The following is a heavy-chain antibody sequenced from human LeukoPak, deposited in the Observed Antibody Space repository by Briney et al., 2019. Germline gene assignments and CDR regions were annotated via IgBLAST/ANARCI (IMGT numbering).Heavy chain of an antibody. J-gene: IGHJ4*02. CDR1: GGSMNSYY. V-gene: IGHV4-59*08. CDR3: ARHVWLQPFDY. Sequence: SETLSLTCSVSGGSMNSYYWSWIRQSPGKGLEWIGYIYYSGGTNYNPSLKSRVTISVDTSKNQFSLKLSSVTAADTAVYYCARHVWLQPFDYWGQGTLVTVSS. CDR2: IYYSGGT. D-gene: IGHD3-9*01.